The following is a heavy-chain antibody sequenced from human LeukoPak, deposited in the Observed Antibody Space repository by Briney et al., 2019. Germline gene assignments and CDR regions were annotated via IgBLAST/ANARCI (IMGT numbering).Heavy chain of an antibody. J-gene: IGHJ4*02. CDR3: ARADYDSSGYYFSDY. D-gene: IGHD3-22*01. CDR1: GGTFSSYA. CDR2: IIPIFGTA. Sequence: ASVKVSCKASGGTFSSYAISWVRQAPGQGLEWMGGIIPIFGTANYAQKFQGRVTITADESTSTAYMELSSLRSEDTAVYYCARADYDSSGYYFSDYWGQGTLVTVSS. V-gene: IGHV1-69*13.